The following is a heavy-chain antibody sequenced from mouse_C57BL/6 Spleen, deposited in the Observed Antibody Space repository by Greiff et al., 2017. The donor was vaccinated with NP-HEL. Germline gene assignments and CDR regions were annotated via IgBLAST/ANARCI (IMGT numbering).Heavy chain of an antibody. J-gene: IGHJ2*01. V-gene: IGHV1-69*01. CDR3: ARIYDGPYGY. CDR2: IDPSDSYT. CDR1: GYTFTSYW. D-gene: IGHD2-3*01. Sequence: VQLQQPGAELVMPGASVKLSCKASGYTFTSYWMHWVKQRPGQGLEWIGEIDPSDSYTNYNQKFKGKSTLTVDKSSSTAYMQLSSLTSEDSAVYYSARIYDGPYGYWGQGTTLTVSS.